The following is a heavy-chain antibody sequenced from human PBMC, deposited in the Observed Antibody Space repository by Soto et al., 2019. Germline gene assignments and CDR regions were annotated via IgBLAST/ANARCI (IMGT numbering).Heavy chain of an antibody. Sequence: GGSLRLSCAASGFTFSSYSMNWVRQAPGKGLEWVSSISSSSSYIYYADSVKGRFTISRDNAKNSLYLQMNSLRAEDTAVYYCARAPDCSSTSCYTNCYYYGMDVWGQGTTVTVSS. CDR3: ARAPDCSSTSCYTNCYYYGMDV. D-gene: IGHD2-2*02. CDR1: GFTFSSYS. V-gene: IGHV3-21*01. CDR2: ISSSSSYI. J-gene: IGHJ6*02.